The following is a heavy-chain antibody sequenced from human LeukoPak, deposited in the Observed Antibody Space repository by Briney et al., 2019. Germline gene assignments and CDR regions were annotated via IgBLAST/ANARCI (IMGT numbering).Heavy chain of an antibody. J-gene: IGHJ4*02. V-gene: IGHV3-9*01. CDR1: GFPFDDYA. CDR3: VKVRGYSYGYYDY. Sequence: SGGSLRLSCAASGFPFDDYAMHWVRQAPGKGLEWVSGISWNSGSIGYADSVKGRFTISRDNAKNSVYLQMNSLRAEDTALYYCVKVRGYSYGYYDYWGQGTLVTVSS. D-gene: IGHD5-18*01. CDR2: ISWNSGSI.